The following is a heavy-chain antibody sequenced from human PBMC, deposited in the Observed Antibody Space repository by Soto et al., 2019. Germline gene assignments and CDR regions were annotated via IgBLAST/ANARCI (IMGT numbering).Heavy chain of an antibody. D-gene: IGHD3-16*01. CDR1: GFTFSSHG. CDR2: IWYDGSNK. Sequence: QVQLVESGGGVVQPGRSLRVSCAASGFTFSSHGMHWVRQAPGKGLEWVAVIWYDGSNKYYGESMKGRFIISRDNSKNTGDLQMNSLRAEDTAIYYCARWGPDKVLDYWGQGTLVTVSS. V-gene: IGHV3-33*01. CDR3: ARWGPDKVLDY. J-gene: IGHJ4*02.